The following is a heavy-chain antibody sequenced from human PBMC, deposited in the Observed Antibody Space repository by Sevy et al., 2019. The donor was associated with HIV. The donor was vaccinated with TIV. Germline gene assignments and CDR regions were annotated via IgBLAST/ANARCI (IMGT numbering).Heavy chain of an antibody. Sequence: GSLRLSCAASGFTFSSYSMNWVRQAPGKGLEWDSYISSSSSTIYYADSVKGRFTISRDNAKNSLYLQMNSLRDEDTAVYYCAREASYGYPTPDYWGQGTLVTVSS. J-gene: IGHJ4*02. V-gene: IGHV3-48*02. CDR3: AREASYGYPTPDY. CDR2: ISSSSSTI. CDR1: GFTFSSYS. D-gene: IGHD5-18*01.